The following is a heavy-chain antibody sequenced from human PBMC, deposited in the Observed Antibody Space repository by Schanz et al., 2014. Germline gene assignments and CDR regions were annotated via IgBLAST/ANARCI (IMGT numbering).Heavy chain of an antibody. J-gene: IGHJ4*01. CDR2: ISYDGSNK. Sequence: QVQLVESGGGVVQPGRSLRLSCAAYGFTLSSYAMHWVRQAPGKGLEWVAVISYDGSNKYYADSVKGRFTISRDNSKNTLYLQMNSLRAEDTAVFYSAREQIMTAADRVDYWGHGTLVTVSS. V-gene: IGHV3-30-3*01. CDR3: AREQIMTAADRVDY. CDR1: GFTLSSYA. D-gene: IGHD6-13*01.